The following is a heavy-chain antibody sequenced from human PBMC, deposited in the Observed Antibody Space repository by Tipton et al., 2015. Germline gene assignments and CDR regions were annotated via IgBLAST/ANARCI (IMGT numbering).Heavy chain of an antibody. CDR1: GGSVSSGTSYH. CDR2: INYSDGS. V-gene: IGHV4-61*01. CDR3: AREAYSSSGLIFDY. J-gene: IGHJ4*02. D-gene: IGHD6-6*01. Sequence: PGLVKPSETLSLTCTVSGGSVSSGTSYHWSWIRQPPGKGLEWIGNINYSDGSNYTPSLKGRVTISVDTSKNQFSLKLRSVTAADTAVYYCAREAYSSSGLIFDYWGQGTLVTVSS.